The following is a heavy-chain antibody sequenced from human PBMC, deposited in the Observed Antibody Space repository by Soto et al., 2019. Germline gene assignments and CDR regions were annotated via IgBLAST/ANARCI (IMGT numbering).Heavy chain of an antibody. CDR2: ISGSGGST. V-gene: IGHV3-23*01. Sequence: PGGSLRLSCAASGFTFSSYAMSWVRQAPGKGLEWVSAISGSGGSTYYADSVKGRFTISRDNSKNTLYLQMNSLRAEDTAVYYCAKLHCSGGSCYSQYFDYWGQGTLVTVSS. J-gene: IGHJ4*02. CDR3: AKLHCSGGSCYSQYFDY. CDR1: GFTFSSYA. D-gene: IGHD2-15*01.